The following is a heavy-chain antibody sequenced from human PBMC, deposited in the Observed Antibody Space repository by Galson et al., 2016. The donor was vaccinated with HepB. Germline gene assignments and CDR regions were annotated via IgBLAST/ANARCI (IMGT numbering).Heavy chain of an antibody. CDR3: VKDTAGSCWFLYWYFDL. J-gene: IGHJ2*01. Sequence: SLRLSCAASGFTFSSYATGWVRQAPGKGLEWVSSISGSGGSTYYADSVKGRFSISRDNSRNTLYLQMNSLRAEDTALYYCVKDTAGSCWFLYWYFDLWGRGTLVTVSS. CDR1: GFTFSSYA. V-gene: IGHV3-23*01. D-gene: IGHD6-19*01. CDR2: ISGSGGST.